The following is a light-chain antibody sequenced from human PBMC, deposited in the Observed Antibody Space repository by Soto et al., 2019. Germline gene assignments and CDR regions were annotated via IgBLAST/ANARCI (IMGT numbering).Light chain of an antibody. V-gene: IGKV3-11*01. CDR1: KSVSSY. CDR3: QQRSNWPT. CDR2: DAS. Sequence: ESVLTQSPATLSLSPGERATLCCRASKSVSSYLAWYQQKPGQAPRLLIYDASNRATGIPARFSGSGSGTDFTLTISSLEPEDFAVYYCQQRSNWPTFGQGTKLELK. J-gene: IGKJ2*01.